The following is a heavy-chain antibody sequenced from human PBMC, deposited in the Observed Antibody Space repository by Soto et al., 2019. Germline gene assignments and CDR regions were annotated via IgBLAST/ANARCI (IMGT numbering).Heavy chain of an antibody. CDR3: ARRSVEYYDFWSGPNWFDP. CDR1: GYTFTSYG. CDR2: MNPNSGNT. V-gene: IGHV1-8*02. J-gene: IGHJ5*02. Sequence: ASVKVSCKASGYTFTSYGISWVRQATGQGLEWMGWMNPNSGNTGYAQKFQGRVTMTRNTSISTAYMELSSLRSEDTAAYYCARRSVEYYDFWSGPNWFDPWGQGTLVTVSS. D-gene: IGHD3-3*01.